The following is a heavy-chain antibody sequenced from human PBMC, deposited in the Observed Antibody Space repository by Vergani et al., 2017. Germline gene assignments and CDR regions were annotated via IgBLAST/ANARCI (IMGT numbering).Heavy chain of an antibody. CDR1: GGSITSSSYY. CDR2: IYHSGGA. J-gene: IGHJ4*02. D-gene: IGHD1-14*01. V-gene: IGHV4-39*01. Sequence: QLHLQESGPGLVKPSETLSLTCTVSGGSITSSSYYWGWIRQPPGKGLEWIGNIYHSGGAYYNPSLKGRVTISVDTSKNQISLQVTSVTAADTAVYYCARHQIGRYTEYWGQGILVTVSS. CDR3: ARHQIGRYTEY.